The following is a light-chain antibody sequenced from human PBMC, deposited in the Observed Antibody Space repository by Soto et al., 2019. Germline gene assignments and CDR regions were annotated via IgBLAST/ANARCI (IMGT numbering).Light chain of an antibody. CDR1: QSVLYSSNNKNY. J-gene: IGKJ1*01. CDR2: WAS. CDR3: QEYYSIRST. Sequence: DVVMTQSPDSLAVSLGERATINCKSSQSVLYSSNNKNYLAWYQQKLGQPPKLLIYWASTRKSGVPDRFSGSGSGTDFTLTISRLQAEDVAVYYCQEYYSIRSTFGQGTKVEIK. V-gene: IGKV4-1*01.